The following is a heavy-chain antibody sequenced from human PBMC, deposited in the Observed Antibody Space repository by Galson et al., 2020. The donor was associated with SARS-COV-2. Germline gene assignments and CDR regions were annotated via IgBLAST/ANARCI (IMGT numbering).Heavy chain of an antibody. D-gene: IGHD3-22*01. J-gene: IGHJ1*01. CDR2: IWYDGSNE. CDR1: GFTFRRYG. CDR3: ARASDYDSGSESVQH. V-gene: IGHV3-33*01. Sequence: GESLKISCAASGFTFRRYGMHWVRQAPGKGLEWVAVIWYDGSNEYYADSVKGRFTISRDNSKNTLYLQLNSLRAEDTALYYCARASDYDSGSESVQHWGQGTLVTVSS.